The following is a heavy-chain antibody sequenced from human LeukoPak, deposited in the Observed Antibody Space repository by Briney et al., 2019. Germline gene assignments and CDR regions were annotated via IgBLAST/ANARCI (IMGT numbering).Heavy chain of an antibody. CDR2: ISYDGSNK. D-gene: IGHD3-10*01. CDR3: ARDLRDDWFGELEYYYGMDV. CDR1: GFTFSSYG. J-gene: IGHJ6*02. Sequence: GGSLRLSCAASGFTFSSYGMHWVRQAPGKGLEWVAVISYDGSNKYYADSVKGRFTISRDNSKNTLYLQMNSLRAEDTAVYYCARDLRDDWFGELEYYYGMDVWGQGTTVTVSS. V-gene: IGHV3-30*03.